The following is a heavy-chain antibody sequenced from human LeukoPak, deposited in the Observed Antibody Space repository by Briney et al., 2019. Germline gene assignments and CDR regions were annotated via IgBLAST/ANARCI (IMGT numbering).Heavy chain of an antibody. CDR3: AKATSHDAFDI. Sequence: PSETLSLTCTVSGGSISSSSYYWGWIRQPPGKGLEWIGSIYYSGSTYYNPSLKSRVTISVDTPKNQFSLKLSSVTAADTAAYYCAKATSHDAFDIWGQGTMVTVSS. V-gene: IGHV4-39*01. CDR2: IYYSGST. CDR1: GGSISSSSYY. J-gene: IGHJ3*02. D-gene: IGHD2-2*01.